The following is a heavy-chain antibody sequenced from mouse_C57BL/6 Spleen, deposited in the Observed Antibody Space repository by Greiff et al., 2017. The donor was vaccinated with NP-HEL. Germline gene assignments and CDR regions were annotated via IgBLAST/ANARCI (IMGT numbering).Heavy chain of an antibody. D-gene: IGHD1-1*01. CDR2: INPSNGGT. J-gene: IGHJ2*01. V-gene: IGHV1-53*01. CDR1: GYTFTSYW. CDR3: AREHYYGSRRGYYFDY. Sequence: QVQLQQSGTELVKPGASVKLSCKASGYTFTSYWMHWVKQRPGQGLEWIGNINPSNGGTNYNEKFKSKATLTVDKSSSTAYMQLSSLTSEDSAVYYCAREHYYGSRRGYYFDYWGQGTTLTVSS.